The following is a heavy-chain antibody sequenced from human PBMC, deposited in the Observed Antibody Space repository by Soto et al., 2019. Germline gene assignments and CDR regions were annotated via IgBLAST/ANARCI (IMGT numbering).Heavy chain of an antibody. CDR3: AKDTAVAGPYSMDV. CDR2: ISGSGGST. D-gene: IGHD6-19*01. Sequence: QAGGSLRLSCGASGFSLSSYAMIWVRQAPGKGLEWVSAISGSGGSTYCADSVKGRFTISRDNSKNTLYLQMNSLRAEDTAVYYCAKDTAVAGPYSMDVWGQGTTVTVSS. J-gene: IGHJ6*02. CDR1: GFSLSSYA. V-gene: IGHV3-23*01.